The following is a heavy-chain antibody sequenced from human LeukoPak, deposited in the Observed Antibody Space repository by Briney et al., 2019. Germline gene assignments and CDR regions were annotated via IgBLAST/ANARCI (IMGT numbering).Heavy chain of an antibody. Sequence: SETLSLTCTVSGASISSSSYYWGCIRQPPGKGLEWIASIYYSGSTYSNPSLKSRLTISVDTSENQFSLKLSSVTAADTAVYYCARHSGIAGRRGYFDFWGQGTLVTVSS. D-gene: IGHD6-6*01. CDR3: ARHSGIAGRRGYFDF. CDR2: IYYSGST. CDR1: GASISSSSYY. V-gene: IGHV4-39*01. J-gene: IGHJ4*02.